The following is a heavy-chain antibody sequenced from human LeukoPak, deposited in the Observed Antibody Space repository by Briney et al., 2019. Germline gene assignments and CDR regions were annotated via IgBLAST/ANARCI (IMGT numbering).Heavy chain of an antibody. Sequence: PETLSLTCTVSGGSISSYYWSWIRQPPGKGLEWIGYIYYSGSTNYNLSLKSRVTISVDTSKHQFSLKLSSVTAADTAVYYCAGSSTTVDAFDIWGQGTMVTVSS. D-gene: IGHD4-17*01. CDR2: IYYSGST. V-gene: IGHV4-59*08. J-gene: IGHJ3*02. CDR3: AGSSTTVDAFDI. CDR1: GGSISSYY.